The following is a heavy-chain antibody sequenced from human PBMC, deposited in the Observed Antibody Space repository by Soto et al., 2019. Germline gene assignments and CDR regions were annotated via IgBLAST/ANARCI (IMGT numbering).Heavy chain of an antibody. CDR3: ARDIFGGRDNCYSLTCEI. CDR1: GFTFSSYG. CDR2: ISYDGSNT. Sequence: GGSLRLSCVASGFTFSSYGMHWVRQAPGKGLEWVAIISYDGSNTYYADSVKGRFTISRDNSKNTLYLQMNSLRAEDTSVYYCARDIFGGRDNCYSLTCEIWGQGTMITVS. V-gene: IGHV3-30*03. J-gene: IGHJ3*02. D-gene: IGHD2-15*01.